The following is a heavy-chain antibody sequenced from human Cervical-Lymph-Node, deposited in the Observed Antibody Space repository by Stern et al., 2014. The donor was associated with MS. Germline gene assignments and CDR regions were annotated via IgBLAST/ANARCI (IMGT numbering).Heavy chain of an antibody. CDR3: TTSTFASIDY. Sequence: EVQLVESGGGLVEPGGSLRLSCGASGLTVTNAWMSWVRHIPGKGLEWVGRIKDKIEGGTADYAAPVKGRFIISRDDSENTLYLQMNSLKTEDTAVYYCTTSTFASIDYWGQGTLVTVSS. CDR2: IKDKIEGGTA. V-gene: IGHV3-15*01. J-gene: IGHJ4*02. CDR1: GLTVTNAW.